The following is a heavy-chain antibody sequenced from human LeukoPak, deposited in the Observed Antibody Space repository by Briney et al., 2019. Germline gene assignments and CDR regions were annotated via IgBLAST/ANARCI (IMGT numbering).Heavy chain of an antibody. Sequence: PSETLSLTCTVSGGSISSYYWSWIRQPPGKGLEWIGEINHSGSTNYNPSLKSRVTISVDTSKNQFSLKLSSVTAADTAVYYCAREGAIYYDILTGYYGGSTIDYWGQGTLVTVSS. J-gene: IGHJ4*02. D-gene: IGHD3-9*01. V-gene: IGHV4-34*01. CDR2: INHSGST. CDR1: GGSISSYY. CDR3: AREGAIYYDILTGYYGGSTIDY.